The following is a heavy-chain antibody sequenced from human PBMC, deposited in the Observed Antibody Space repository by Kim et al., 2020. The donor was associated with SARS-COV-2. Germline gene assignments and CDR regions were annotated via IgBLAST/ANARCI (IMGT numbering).Heavy chain of an antibody. V-gene: IGHV3-23*01. CDR1: GFTFSSYA. J-gene: IGHJ4*02. CDR2: ISMSGGST. CDR3: AKSAISMFRGNFDY. D-gene: IGHD3-10*01. Sequence: GGSLRLSCAASGFTFSSYAMSWVRQAPGKGLEWVSGISMSGGSTYYADSVKGRFTISRDNSKNTLYLQMNSLRAEDTAVYYCAKSAISMFRGNFDYWGQGTLVPVSS.